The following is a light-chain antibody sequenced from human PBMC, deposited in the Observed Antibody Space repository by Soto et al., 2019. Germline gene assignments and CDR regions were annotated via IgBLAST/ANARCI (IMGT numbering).Light chain of an antibody. CDR1: QSVSSSY. V-gene: IGKV3-20*01. CDR2: GAS. J-gene: IGKJ5*01. CDR3: QQYGSSPLVT. Sequence: EIVLTQSPGTLSLSPGERATLSCRASQSVSSSYLAWYQQKPGQAPRLLIYGASNRVTGIPDRFSGSGSGTDFTLTISRLEPEDFAVYYCQQYGSSPLVTFGQGTRLEIK.